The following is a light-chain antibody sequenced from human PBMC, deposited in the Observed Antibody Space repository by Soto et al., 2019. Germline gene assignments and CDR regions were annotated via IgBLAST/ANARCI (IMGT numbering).Light chain of an antibody. CDR1: QSVSGK. J-gene: IGKJ5*01. CDR3: QQYKGYWT. Sequence: IVMAQSAATLSVSPGERATLSCRASQSVSGKLAWYQQKPGQIPRLLIYGASTRATGIPARISGSGSGTEFTLTISSLQPDDFATYYCQQYKGYWTFGQRTRLEIK. V-gene: IGKV3-15*01. CDR2: GAS.